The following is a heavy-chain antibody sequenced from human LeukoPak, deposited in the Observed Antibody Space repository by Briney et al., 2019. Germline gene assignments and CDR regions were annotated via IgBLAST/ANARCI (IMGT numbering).Heavy chain of an antibody. CDR3: AKEGRSLQTY. Sequence: GSLRLSCAASGFMFSSNWMSWVRLAPGKGLEWVANIKEDGTETYYVDSVKGRFSISRDNAKNSLYLQMNSLRVEDTAVYYCAKEGRSLQTYWGQGTLVTVSS. CDR2: IKEDGTET. CDR1: GFMFSSNW. V-gene: IGHV3-7*03. J-gene: IGHJ4*02. D-gene: IGHD5-24*01.